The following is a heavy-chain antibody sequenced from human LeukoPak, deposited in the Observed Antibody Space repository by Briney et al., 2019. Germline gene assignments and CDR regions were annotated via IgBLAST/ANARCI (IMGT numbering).Heavy chain of an antibody. Sequence: GGSLRLSCAASGFTFSSYWMSWVRQAPGKGLEWVANIKQDGSEKYYVDSVKGRFTISRDNAKNSLYLQMNSLRAEDTAVCYCARGKYDFWSGYSSWFDPWGQGTLVTVSS. D-gene: IGHD3-3*01. J-gene: IGHJ5*02. CDR3: ARGKYDFWSGYSSWFDP. CDR1: GFTFSSYW. V-gene: IGHV3-7*01. CDR2: IKQDGSEK.